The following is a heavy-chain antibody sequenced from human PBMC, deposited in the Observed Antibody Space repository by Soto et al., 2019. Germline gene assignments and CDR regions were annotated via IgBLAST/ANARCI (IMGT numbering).Heavy chain of an antibody. CDR3: ARHHPRTLAALEIPFDF. CDR1: DGSIGSGYYY. J-gene: IGHJ4*02. V-gene: IGHV4-61*01. CDR2: TFSRGSA. D-gene: IGHD6-25*01. Sequence: SETLSLTCSVSDGSIGSGYYYWSWIRQPPGQGLEWIGLTFSRGSATYNPSLKSRVTISVDTSKNQLSLKLTSVTAADTAVYFCARHHPRTLAALEIPFDFWGKGTLVTVSS.